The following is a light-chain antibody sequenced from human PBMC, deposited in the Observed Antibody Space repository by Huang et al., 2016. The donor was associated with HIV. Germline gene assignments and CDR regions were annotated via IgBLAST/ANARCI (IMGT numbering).Light chain of an antibody. CDR2: WAS. Sequence: DIVLTQSPHSLAVSLGERATINCKSSQSLLYRSNNKNHLVWYQQKPGQPPKLLMYWASTRESGVPDRFSASGSGTVFTLTISSLQAEDVAVYYCQQYYTVPWTFGQGTKVEI. V-gene: IGKV4-1*01. CDR1: QSLLYRSNNKNH. CDR3: QQYYTVPWT. J-gene: IGKJ1*01.